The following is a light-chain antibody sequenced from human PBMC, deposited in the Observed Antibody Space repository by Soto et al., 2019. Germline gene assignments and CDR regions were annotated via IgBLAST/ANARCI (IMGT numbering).Light chain of an antibody. CDR3: QQYSTLPHT. V-gene: IGKV3-20*01. Sequence: ESVLTQSPGTLSLSPGERATLSCRASQSVDNRYFAWYQQKPGQAPRLLIYGISNRATGIPDRFSGSVSGTDFTLTISRLEPEDFVVYYCQQYSTLPHTFGQGTKLEVK. CDR1: QSVDNRY. J-gene: IGKJ2*01. CDR2: GIS.